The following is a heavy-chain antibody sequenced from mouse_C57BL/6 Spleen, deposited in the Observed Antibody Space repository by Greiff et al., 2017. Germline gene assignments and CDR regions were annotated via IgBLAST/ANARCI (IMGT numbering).Heavy chain of an antibody. CDR2: ISSGSSTI. Sequence: EVNLVESGGGLVKPGGSLKLSCAASGFTFSDYGMHWVRQAPEKGLEWVAYISSGSSTIYYADTVNGRFTITRDDAKNTLFRQMTGLRSEDTAMYYCARIDYGSSYDWYFDVWGTGTTVTVSS. V-gene: IGHV5-17*01. CDR3: ARIDYGSSYDWYFDV. D-gene: IGHD1-1*01. J-gene: IGHJ1*03. CDR1: GFTFSDYG.